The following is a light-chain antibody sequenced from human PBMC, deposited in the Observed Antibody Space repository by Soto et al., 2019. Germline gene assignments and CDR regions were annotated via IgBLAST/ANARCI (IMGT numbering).Light chain of an antibody. J-gene: IGKJ1*01. CDR3: QQYGSSPRA. CDR2: GAS. V-gene: IGKV3-20*01. Sequence: EIVLTQSPGTLSLSPGERAMLSCMASQSVSSSYLAWYQQKPGQAPRLLIYGASSRATGIPDRFSGSGSGTDFTLTISRLEPEDFAVYYCQQYGSSPRAFGQGTKVDI. CDR1: QSVSSSY.